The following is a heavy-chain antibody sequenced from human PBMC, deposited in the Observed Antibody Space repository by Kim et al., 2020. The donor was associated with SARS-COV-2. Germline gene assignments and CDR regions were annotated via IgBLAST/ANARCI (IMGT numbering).Heavy chain of an antibody. CDR3: ATYYGSGTYYTEWFDP. CDR1: GFTFSNAW. V-gene: IGHV3-15*01. D-gene: IGHD3-10*01. J-gene: IGHJ5*02. Sequence: GGSLRLSCAASGFTFSNAWMSWVRQAPGKGLEWVGRIKSKNDGGTTDYAVPVKGRFTISRDDSKNTLSLQMSSLKTEDTAVYYCATYYGSGTYYTEWFDPWGQGTLVTVSS. CDR2: IKSKNDGGTT.